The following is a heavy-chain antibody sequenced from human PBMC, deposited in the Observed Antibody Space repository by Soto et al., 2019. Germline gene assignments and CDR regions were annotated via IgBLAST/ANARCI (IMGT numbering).Heavy chain of an antibody. CDR3: AKDGAAGSVLDV. J-gene: IGHJ6*02. V-gene: IGHV3-21*02. CDR2: ISSGSEYI. CDR1: GFTFSTTG. D-gene: IGHD6-13*01. Sequence: EVQLVESGGGLVKPGGSLRLSCAASGFTFSTTGMNWVRQAPGKGLEWVSSISSGSEYIFHADSVKGRLTTSRDNAKNSVYLQMNNLRVEDTAEYYCAKDGAAGSVLDVWGQGTTVTVSS.